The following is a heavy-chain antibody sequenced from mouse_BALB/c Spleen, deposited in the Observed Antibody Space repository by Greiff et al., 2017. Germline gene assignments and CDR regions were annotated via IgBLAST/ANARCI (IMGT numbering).Heavy chain of an antibody. D-gene: IGHD1-1*01. CDR2: IYPGSGST. J-gene: IGHJ1*01. V-gene: IGHV1-77*01. CDR3: ARFYYGSSYWYFDV. Sequence: VKLQESGPELVKPGASVKMSCKASGYTFTDYVISWVKQRTGQGLEWIGEIYPGSGSTYYNEKFKGKATLTADKSSNTAYMQLSSLTSEDSAVYFCARFYYGSSYWYFDVWGAGTTVTVSS. CDR1: GYTFTDYV.